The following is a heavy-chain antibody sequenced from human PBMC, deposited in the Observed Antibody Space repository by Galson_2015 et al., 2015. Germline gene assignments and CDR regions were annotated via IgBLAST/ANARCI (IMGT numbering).Heavy chain of an antibody. D-gene: IGHD5-12*01. J-gene: IGHJ4*02. CDR1: GFTFSKYW. V-gene: IGHV3-7*03. CDR2: IKQDGSDT. CDR3: ARDVPPRYSGYDGVN. Sequence: SLRLSCAASGFTFSKYWMLWVRQAPGKGPEWVATIKQDGSDTYYRDSMRGRFTISRDNAKNSVYLQMNSLHAEDTAVYYCARDVPPRYSGYDGVNWGQGT.